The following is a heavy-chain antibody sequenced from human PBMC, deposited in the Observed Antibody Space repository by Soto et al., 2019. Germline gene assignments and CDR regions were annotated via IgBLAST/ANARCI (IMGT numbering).Heavy chain of an antibody. CDR3: ARGGMTTGFELDYYYYGMDV. J-gene: IGHJ6*02. CDR2: ISSSSSYI. V-gene: IGHV3-21*01. CDR1: GFTFSSYS. D-gene: IGHD4-17*01. Sequence: EVQLVESGGGLVKPGGSLRLSCAASGFTFSSYSMNWVRQAPGKGLEWVSSISSSSSYIYYADSVKGRFTISRDNAMNSLYLQMNSLSAEDTAVYYCARGGMTTGFELDYYYYGMDVWGQGTTVTVSS.